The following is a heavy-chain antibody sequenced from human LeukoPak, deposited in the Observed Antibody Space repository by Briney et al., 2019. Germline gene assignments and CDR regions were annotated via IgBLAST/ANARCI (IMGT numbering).Heavy chain of an antibody. V-gene: IGHV4-59*08. J-gene: IGHJ3*01. CDR2: IYYSGNT. Sequence: PSETLSLTCTVSGGSISGYYWSWIRQPPGKGLEWIGFIYYSGNTSYNPSLKSRVTISVDTSKNQFSLNLSSVTASETAVYYCARHRGYVGAFDVWGRGTMVTVSS. CDR3: ARHRGYVGAFDV. D-gene: IGHD3-22*01. CDR1: GGSISGYY.